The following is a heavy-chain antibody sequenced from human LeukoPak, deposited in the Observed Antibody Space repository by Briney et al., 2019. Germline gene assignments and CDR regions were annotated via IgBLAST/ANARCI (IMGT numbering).Heavy chain of an antibody. J-gene: IGHJ4*02. Sequence: GGSLRLSCAASGFTFSSYEMNWVRQAPGKGLEWVSYISSGGSSIYHADSVKGRFTISRDNAKNSLYLQMNSLRAEDTAVYYCARIRGYCSSTSCFNDHWGQGTLVTVSS. D-gene: IGHD2-2*01. CDR2: ISSGGSSI. CDR3: ARIRGYCSSTSCFNDH. CDR1: GFTFSSYE. V-gene: IGHV3-48*03.